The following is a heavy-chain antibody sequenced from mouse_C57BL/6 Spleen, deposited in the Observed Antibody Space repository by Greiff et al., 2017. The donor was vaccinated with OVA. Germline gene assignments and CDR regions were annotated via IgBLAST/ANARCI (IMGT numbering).Heavy chain of an antibody. CDR2: ISSGGSYT. D-gene: IGHD1-1*01. CDR3: ARHFITTVVATDYFDD. CDR1: GFTFSSYG. V-gene: IGHV5-6*01. Sequence: EVMLVESGGDLVKPGGSPKLSRAASGFTFSSYGMSWVRQTPDKRLEWVATISSGGSYTYYPDSVKGRFTISRDNAKNTLYLQMSSLKSEDTAMYYCARHFITTVVATDYFDDWGQGTTLTVSS. J-gene: IGHJ2*01.